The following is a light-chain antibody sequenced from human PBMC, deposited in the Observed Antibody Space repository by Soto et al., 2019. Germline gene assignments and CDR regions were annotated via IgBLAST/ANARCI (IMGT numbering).Light chain of an antibody. J-gene: IGLJ1*01. CDR2: DVT. V-gene: IGLV2-14*03. CDR1: SIDVGGYNF. Sequence: QSALTQPSSVSGSPGQSITISYNGTSIDVGGYNFVSWYQHHPGKAPKLIIYDVTNRPSGISNRFSGSKSGNTASLTISGLQAEDEADYYCTSYTSSITYVFGTGTKVTVL. CDR3: TSYTSSITYV.